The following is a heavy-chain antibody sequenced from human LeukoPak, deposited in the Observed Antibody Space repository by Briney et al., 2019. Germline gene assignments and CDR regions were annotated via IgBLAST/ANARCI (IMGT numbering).Heavy chain of an antibody. V-gene: IGHV3-30*18. J-gene: IGHJ4*02. Sequence: PGRSLRLSCAASGFTFSSYGMHWVRQAPGKGLEWVAVISYDGSNKYYADSVEGRFTISRDNSKNTLYLQMNSLRAEDTAVYYCAKDLLLRAAAGTYFDYWGQGTLVTVSS. CDR1: GFTFSSYG. CDR3: AKDLLLRAAAGTYFDY. CDR2: ISYDGSNK. D-gene: IGHD6-13*01.